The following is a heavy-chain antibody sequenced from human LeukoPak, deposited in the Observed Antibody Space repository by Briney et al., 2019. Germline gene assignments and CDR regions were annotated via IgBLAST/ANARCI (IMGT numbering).Heavy chain of an antibody. CDR2: ISWNSGSI. CDR1: GFTFDDYA. V-gene: IGHV3-9*01. D-gene: IGHD3-3*01. Sequence: SGGSLRLSCAASGFTFDDYAMHWVRQAPGKGLEWVSGISWNSGSIGYADSVKGRFTISRDNAKNSLYLQMNSLRGEGTALYYCAKAAYDFWSGLYYFDYWGQGTLVTVSS. J-gene: IGHJ4*02. CDR3: AKAAYDFWSGLYYFDY.